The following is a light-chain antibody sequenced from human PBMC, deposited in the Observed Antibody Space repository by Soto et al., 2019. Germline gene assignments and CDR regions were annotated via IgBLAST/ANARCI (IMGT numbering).Light chain of an antibody. J-gene: IGKJ1*01. CDR1: QSISSY. Sequence: DIKMTKSPSSLSTSVGDRGTITCRASQSISSYLNWYQQRPGKAPKLLIYAASSLESGVPSRFSGSGSGTDFTLTISSLQPEDFATYYCQQSYSTPHTFGQGTKVDIK. CDR2: AAS. CDR3: QQSYSTPHT. V-gene: IGKV1-39*01.